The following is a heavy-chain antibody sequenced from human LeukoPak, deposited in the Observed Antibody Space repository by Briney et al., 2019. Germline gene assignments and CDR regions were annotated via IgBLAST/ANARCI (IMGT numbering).Heavy chain of an antibody. D-gene: IGHD2-21*02. Sequence: SVKVSCKASGGTFSSYAISWVRQAPGQGLEWMGRIIPILGIANYAQKFQGRVTITADKSTSTAYMELSSLRSEDTAVYYCARGKVVVTAIDYYYYGMDVWGQGTTVTVPS. CDR1: GGTFSSYA. V-gene: IGHV1-69*04. CDR2: IIPILGIA. CDR3: ARGKVVVTAIDYYYYGMDV. J-gene: IGHJ6*02.